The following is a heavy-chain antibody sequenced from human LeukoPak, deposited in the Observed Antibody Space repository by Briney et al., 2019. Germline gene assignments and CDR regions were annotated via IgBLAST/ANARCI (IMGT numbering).Heavy chain of an antibody. Sequence: GGSLRLSCAASGFTVSSNYMSWVRQAPGKGLEWVSAISGSGGSTYYADSVKGRFTISRDNSKNTVFLQMNSLRAEDTAVYYCARDDGSGTDYWGQGTLVTVSS. CDR3: ARDDGSGTDY. CDR1: GFTVSSNY. CDR2: ISGSGGST. D-gene: IGHD6-13*01. J-gene: IGHJ4*02. V-gene: IGHV3-53*01.